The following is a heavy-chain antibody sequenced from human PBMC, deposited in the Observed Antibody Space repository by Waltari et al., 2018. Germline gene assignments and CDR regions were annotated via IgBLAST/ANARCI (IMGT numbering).Heavy chain of an antibody. Sequence: QVHLVQSGAEVKKPGASVRVSCKTSGYTFSDYYIYWVRQAPGQGLEWMGGMNPKSGDTNPAQKYQGRVTMTRDTSTSTVYMELRGLTSDDTAIYYCARDLFPNFWSGYGFDIWGQGTKVTVSS. CDR1: GYTFSDYY. J-gene: IGHJ3*02. CDR3: ARDLFPNFWSGYGFDI. D-gene: IGHD3-3*01. V-gene: IGHV1-2*02. CDR2: MNPKSGDT.